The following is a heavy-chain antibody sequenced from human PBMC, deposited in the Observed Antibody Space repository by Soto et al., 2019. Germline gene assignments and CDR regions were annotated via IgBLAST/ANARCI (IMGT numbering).Heavy chain of an antibody. CDR1: GFTFTSSA. J-gene: IGHJ6*02. V-gene: IGHV1-58*01. CDR2: IVVGSGNT. Sequence: QMQLVQSGPEVKKPGTSVKVSCKASGFTFTSSAVQWVRQARGQRLEWIGWIVVGSGNTNYAQKFQGRVTITRDMSTSTAYMELSSLRSEDTAVYYCAAEEDYYGMDVWGQGTTVTVSS. CDR3: AAEEDYYGMDV.